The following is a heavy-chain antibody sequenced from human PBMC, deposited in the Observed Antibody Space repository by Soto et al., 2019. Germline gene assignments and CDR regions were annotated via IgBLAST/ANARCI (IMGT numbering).Heavy chain of an antibody. Sequence: GASVKVSCKASGYTFTSYGISWVRQAPGQGLEWMGWISAYNGNTNYAQKLQGRVTITTDTSTSTAYMKLRSLRSDDTAVYYCARVSPALGETAAGNPRGYWWFDPWGQGTLVTVSS. CDR1: GYTFTSYG. V-gene: IGHV1-18*01. J-gene: IGHJ5*02. CDR3: ARVSPALGETAAGNPRGYWWFDP. CDR2: ISAYNGNT. D-gene: IGHD6-13*01.